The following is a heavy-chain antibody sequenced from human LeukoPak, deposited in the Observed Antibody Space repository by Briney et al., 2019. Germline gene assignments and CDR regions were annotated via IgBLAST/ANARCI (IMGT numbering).Heavy chain of an antibody. J-gene: IGHJ3*02. Sequence: GGSLRLSCAASGFTFSSYAMHWVRQAPGKGLEWVAVISYDGSNKYYADSVKGRFTISRDNAKNTLYLQMNSLRAEDTAVYYCARGSRLLEADDAFDIWGQGTMVTVSS. D-gene: IGHD1-1*01. V-gene: IGHV3-30*04. CDR3: ARGSRLLEADDAFDI. CDR1: GFTFSSYA. CDR2: ISYDGSNK.